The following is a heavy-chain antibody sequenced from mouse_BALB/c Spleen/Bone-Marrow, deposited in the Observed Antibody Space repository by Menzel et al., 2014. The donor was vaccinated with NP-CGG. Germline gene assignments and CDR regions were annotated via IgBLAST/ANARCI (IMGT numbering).Heavy chain of an antibody. CDR1: GFSLTSYG. Sequence: QVQLQQSGPGLVQPSQSLSITCTVSGFSLTSYGVHWGRQSPGKGLEWLGVIWSGGTTDYNAPFISRLSISKDNSKSQVFFKMNSLQANDTAIYYCARNPIRRNAMDYWGQGTSVTVSS. J-gene: IGHJ4*01. CDR2: IWSGGTT. D-gene: IGHD2-12*01. CDR3: ARNPIRRNAMDY. V-gene: IGHV2-2*02.